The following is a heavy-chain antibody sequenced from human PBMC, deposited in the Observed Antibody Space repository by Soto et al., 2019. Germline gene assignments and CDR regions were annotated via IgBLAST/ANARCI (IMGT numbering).Heavy chain of an antibody. J-gene: IGHJ6*02. CDR3: ASVLYYGAGSYSPYGMDV. Sequence: QVQLVQSGAEVKKPGSSVKVSCKTSGVSFNNNGSGWVRQAPGHGLEWMGGVSPPFRTSNYARKFQGRISLTADASTGTGNMELSSLTSEDTAQDYNASVLYYGAGSYSPYGMDVWGQGTTVTGSS. V-gene: IGHV1-69*01. CDR2: VSPPFRTS. D-gene: IGHD3-10*01. CDR1: GVSFNNNG.